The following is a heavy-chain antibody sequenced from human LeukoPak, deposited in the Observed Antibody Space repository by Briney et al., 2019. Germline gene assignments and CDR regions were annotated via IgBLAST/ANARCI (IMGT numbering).Heavy chain of an antibody. D-gene: IGHD6-19*01. V-gene: IGHV3-23*01. Sequence: PGGSLRLSCAVSGITLSNYGMSWVRQAPGKGLEWVAGISGSGGRTNYADSVEGRFTISRDNPKSTLYLQMNSLRAEDTAVYYCAKYAAGFDYWGQGTLVTVSS. CDR3: AKYAAGFDY. CDR2: ISGSGGRT. J-gene: IGHJ4*02. CDR1: GITLSNYG.